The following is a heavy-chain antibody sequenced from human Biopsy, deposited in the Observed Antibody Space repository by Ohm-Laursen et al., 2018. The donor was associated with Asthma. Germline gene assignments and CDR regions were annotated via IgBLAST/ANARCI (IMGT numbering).Heavy chain of an antibody. V-gene: IGHV3-30*01. J-gene: IGHJ6*02. D-gene: IGHD3-3*01. CDR2: ISKDASTQ. Sequence: SSLRLSCAASGFSFSNFAIHWVRQAPGKGLEWVGVISKDASTQDYADSVKGRFTMARDDSKNTLDLQMNSLREEDTAVYYCARSIYDFWSGYYGMDVWGQGTTVTVSS. CDR1: GFSFSNFA. CDR3: ARSIYDFWSGYYGMDV.